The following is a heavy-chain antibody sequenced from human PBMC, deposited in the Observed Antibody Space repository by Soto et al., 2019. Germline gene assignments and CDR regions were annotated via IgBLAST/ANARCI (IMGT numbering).Heavy chain of an antibody. V-gene: IGHV3-64*01. CDR1: GFTFSSYA. CDR2: INSNGGST. D-gene: IGHD5-12*01. CDR3: ARTSGYAFDY. J-gene: IGHJ4*02. Sequence: GGSLRLSCAASGFTFSSYAMHWVRQAPGKGLEYVSAINSNGGSTNYANSVKGRFTIFRDNSKNRLYLQMGSLRAEDMAVYYCARTSGYAFDYWGQGTLVTVSS.